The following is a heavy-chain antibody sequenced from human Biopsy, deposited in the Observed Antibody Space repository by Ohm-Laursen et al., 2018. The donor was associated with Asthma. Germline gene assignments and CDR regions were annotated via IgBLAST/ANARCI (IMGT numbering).Heavy chain of an antibody. D-gene: IGHD6-13*01. CDR2: IYYSGTT. V-gene: IGHV4-39*01. J-gene: IGHJ6*02. CDR1: SGSGGYMRSGNYY. Sequence: TLSLTCSLSSGSGGYMRSGNYYWGWIRQPPGKGLEWIGSIYYSGTTYYNPSLESRVTVSADTSKNQFSLNLTSAPAADTAVYYCVRGSSSWHHGPFHYYYGLDVWGQGTTATVSS. CDR3: VRGSSSWHHGPFHYYYGLDV.